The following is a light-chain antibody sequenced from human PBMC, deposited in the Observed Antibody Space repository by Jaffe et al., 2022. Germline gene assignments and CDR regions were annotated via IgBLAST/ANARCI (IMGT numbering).Light chain of an antibody. Sequence: EIVLTQSPGTLSLSLGERATLSCRASQSVTSDFLAWYQQKPGQAPRLVIYGASIRATGIPDRFSGSGSGTDFTLTISRLEPEDFAVYYCQQYGSSPLTFGGGTKVEIK. CDR3: QQYGSSPLT. CDR2: GAS. CDR1: QSVTSDF. V-gene: IGKV3-20*01. J-gene: IGKJ4*01.